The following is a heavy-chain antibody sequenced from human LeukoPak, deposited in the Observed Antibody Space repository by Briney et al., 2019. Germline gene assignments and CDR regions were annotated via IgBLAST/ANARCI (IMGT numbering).Heavy chain of an antibody. CDR2: ISGSASGGT. V-gene: IGHV3-23*01. Sequence: PGGSLRLSCAASGFHFSTNDMSWVRQAPGKGLEWVSAISGSASGGTTYEDSVKGRFTISRDNSKGTLYLQMNSLRAEDTAVYYCAKVKTHWYFDNWGRGTLVTVSS. CDR1: GFHFSTND. CDR3: AKVKTHWYFDN. D-gene: IGHD1-1*01. J-gene: IGHJ4*02.